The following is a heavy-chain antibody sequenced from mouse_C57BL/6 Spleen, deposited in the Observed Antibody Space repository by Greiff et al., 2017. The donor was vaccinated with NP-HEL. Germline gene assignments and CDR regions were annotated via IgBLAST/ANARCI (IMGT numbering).Heavy chain of an antibody. CDR2: ISYDGSN. D-gene: IGHD1-2*01. CDR3: ARDQGYYGTREAWFAY. V-gene: IGHV3-6*01. CDR1: GYSITSGYY. J-gene: IGHJ3*01. Sequence: EVKLMESGPGLVKPSQSLSLTCSVTGYSITSGYYWNWIRQFPGNKLEWMGYISYDGSNNSTPSLKTRIPIIRDTSKNQFFLKLNAVTTEDTATYYCARDQGYYGTREAWFAYWGQGTLVTVSA.